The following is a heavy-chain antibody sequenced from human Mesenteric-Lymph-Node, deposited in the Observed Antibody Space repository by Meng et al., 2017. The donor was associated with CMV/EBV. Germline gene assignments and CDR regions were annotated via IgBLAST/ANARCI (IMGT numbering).Heavy chain of an antibody. Sequence: GGSLRLSCVASGFSLTGYWMHWVRQAPGKGLEWVSSISSSSSYIYYADSVKGRFTISRDNSKNTLYLQMNSLRVEDTAVYYCARVDPTVTTYFDYWGQGTLVTVSS. J-gene: IGHJ4*02. V-gene: IGHV3-21*01. D-gene: IGHD4-11*01. CDR1: GFSLTGYW. CDR2: ISSSSSYI. CDR3: ARVDPTVTTYFDY.